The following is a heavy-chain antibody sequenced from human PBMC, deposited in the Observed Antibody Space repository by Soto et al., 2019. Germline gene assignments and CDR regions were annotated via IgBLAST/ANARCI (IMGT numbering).Heavy chain of an antibody. CDR2: IKSKTNGGTT. CDR1: GFTFSDAW. Sequence: GGSLRLSCAASGFTFSDAWMSWVRQAPGKGLEWVGRIKSKTNGGTTDYAGPVKGRFTISRDDSKRTLYVQMYSLKTEDTAIYYCITLIPKGKWQLGHWGQGTLVTVSS. D-gene: IGHD1-26*01. V-gene: IGHV3-15*05. J-gene: IGHJ4*02. CDR3: ITLIPKGKWQLGH.